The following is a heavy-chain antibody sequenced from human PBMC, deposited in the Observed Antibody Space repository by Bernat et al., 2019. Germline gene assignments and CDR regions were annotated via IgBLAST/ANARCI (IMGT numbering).Heavy chain of an antibody. CDR2: IGTAGDT. V-gene: IGHV3-13*04. J-gene: IGHJ2*01. CDR1: GFTFSSYD. Sequence: EVQLVESGGGLVQPGGSLRLSCAASGFTFSSYDMHWVRQATGKGLEWVSAIGTAGDTYYPGSVKGRFTISRENAKNSLYLQMNSLRAGDTAVYYCARGGGDFSGYDHWYFDLWGRGTLVTVSS. D-gene: IGHD5-12*01. CDR3: ARGGGDFSGYDHWYFDL.